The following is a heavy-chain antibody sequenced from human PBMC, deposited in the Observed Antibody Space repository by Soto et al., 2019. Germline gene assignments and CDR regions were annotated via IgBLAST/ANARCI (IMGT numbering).Heavy chain of an antibody. CDR2: INPNSGGT. CDR3: ARDARGDEAPMDY. J-gene: IGHJ4*02. D-gene: IGHD3-10*01. V-gene: IGHV1-2*04. CDR1: GYTFTGYY. Sequence: GASVQVSCKASGYTFTGYYMHWVRQAPGQGLEWMGWINPNSGGTNYAQKFQGWVTMTRDTSISTAYMELSRLRSDDTAVYYCARDARGDEAPMDYWGQGTLVTVSS.